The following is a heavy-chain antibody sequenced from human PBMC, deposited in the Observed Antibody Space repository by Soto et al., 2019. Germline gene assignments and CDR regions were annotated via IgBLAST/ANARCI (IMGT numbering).Heavy chain of an antibody. D-gene: IGHD2-15*01. CDR2: ISGSGGST. V-gene: IGHV3-23*01. Sequence: SCAASGFTFSSYAMSWVRQAPGKGLEWVSAISGSGGSTYYADSVKGRFTISRDNSKNTLYLQMNSLRAEDTAVYYCAKDLGYCSGGSCYHSLGMDVWGQGTTVTVSS. J-gene: IGHJ6*02. CDR1: GFTFSSYA. CDR3: AKDLGYCSGGSCYHSLGMDV.